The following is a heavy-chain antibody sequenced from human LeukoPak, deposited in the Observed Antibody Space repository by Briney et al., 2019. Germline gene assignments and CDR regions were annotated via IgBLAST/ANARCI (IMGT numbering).Heavy chain of an antibody. CDR2: IYHSGST. CDR1: GGSISSSNW. J-gene: IGHJ4*02. CDR3: ARDPPELSGYDVRGYFDY. Sequence: SETLSLTCAVSGGSISSSNWWSWVRQPPGKGLEWIGEIYHSGSTYYNPSLKSRVTISVDTSKNQFSLKLSSVTAADTAVYYCARDPPELSGYDVRGYFDYWGQGTLVTVSS. V-gene: IGHV4-4*02. D-gene: IGHD5-12*01.